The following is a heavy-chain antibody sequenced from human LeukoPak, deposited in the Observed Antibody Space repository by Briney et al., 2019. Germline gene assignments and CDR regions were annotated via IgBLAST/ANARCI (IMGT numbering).Heavy chain of an antibody. CDR1: GFTFSNYA. J-gene: IGHJ1*01. CDR3: AMGATSGGVYSFPKISQH. V-gene: IGHV3-23*01. D-gene: IGHD2-8*02. Sequence: GGSLRLSCAASGFTFSNYAVNWIRQAPGKGLKWVSVISGSGSSIYYTDSVKGRFTISRDNSKNTLYLQMNSLRAEDTAVYYCAMGATSGGVYSFPKISQHGGRGTLVTVSS. CDR2: ISGSGSSI.